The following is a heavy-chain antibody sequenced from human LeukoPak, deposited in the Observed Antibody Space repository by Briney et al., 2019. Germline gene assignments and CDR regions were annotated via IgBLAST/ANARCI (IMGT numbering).Heavy chain of an antibody. J-gene: IGHJ3*02. CDR1: GFTFSSYG. CDR3: AREPSTKQVGANAFDI. Sequence: QSGGSLRLSCAASGFTFSSYGMHWVRQAPGKGLEWVAVISYDGSNKYYADSVKGRFTISRDDSKNTLYLQMNSLRAEDTAVYYCAREPSTKQVGANAFDIWGQGTMVTVSS. D-gene: IGHD1-26*01. CDR2: ISYDGSNK. V-gene: IGHV3-30*03.